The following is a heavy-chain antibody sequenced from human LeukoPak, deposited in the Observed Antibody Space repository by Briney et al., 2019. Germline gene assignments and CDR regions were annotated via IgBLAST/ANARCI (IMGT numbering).Heavy chain of an antibody. V-gene: IGHV4-34*01. CDR1: GGSFSGYY. D-gene: IGHD2-2*01. CDR2: INHSGST. J-gene: IGHJ6*03. Sequence: SETLSVTCAVYGGSFSGYYWSWIRQPPGKGLEWIGEINHSGSTNYNPSLKSRVTISVDTSKNQFSLKLSSVTAAGTAVYYCARVRRICSSTSCYGAWGYYYYYMDVWGKGTTVTISS. CDR3: ARVRRICSSTSCYGAWGYYYYYMDV.